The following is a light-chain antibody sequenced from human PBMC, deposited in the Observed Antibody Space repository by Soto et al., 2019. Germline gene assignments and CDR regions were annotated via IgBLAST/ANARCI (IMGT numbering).Light chain of an antibody. CDR1: SSNIGSNY. CDR2: RNN. J-gene: IGLJ2*01. V-gene: IGLV1-47*01. Sequence: QSVLTQPPSASGTPGQRGTISCSGSSSNIGSNYVYWYQQLPGTAPKLRIYRNNQRPSGVPDRFSGSKSGTSASLAISGLRSEDEAEYYCAPWEDSLSGVVFGGGTKLTVL. CDR3: APWEDSLSGVV.